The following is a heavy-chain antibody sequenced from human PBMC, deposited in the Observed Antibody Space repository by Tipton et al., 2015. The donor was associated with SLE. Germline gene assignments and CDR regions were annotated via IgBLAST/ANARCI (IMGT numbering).Heavy chain of an antibody. CDR2: IYYSGST. Sequence: TLSLTCAVSGYSISSGYYWGWIRQPPGKGLEWIGSIYYSGSTYYNPSLKSRVTISVDTSKNQFSLKLSSVTAADTAVYYCAREGESTEAFDIWGQGTMVTVSS. CDR3: AREGESTEAFDI. J-gene: IGHJ3*02. CDR1: GYSISSGYY. V-gene: IGHV4-38-2*02. D-gene: IGHD3-16*01.